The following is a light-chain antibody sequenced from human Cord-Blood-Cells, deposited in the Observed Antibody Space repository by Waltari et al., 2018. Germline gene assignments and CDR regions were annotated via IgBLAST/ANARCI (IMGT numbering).Light chain of an antibody. CDR1: QSLLHSNGYNY. CDR3: MQELQTPIT. J-gene: IGKJ5*01. Sequence: DIVMTQSPLSLPVTPGEPASISCRSSQSLLHSNGYNYLDWYLQKPGQSPQFLMVLGSNRAAGVPDRFSGSGSGTDFILKISRVEAEDVGVYYCMQELQTPITFGPGTRLEIK. CDR2: LGS. V-gene: IGKV2-28*01.